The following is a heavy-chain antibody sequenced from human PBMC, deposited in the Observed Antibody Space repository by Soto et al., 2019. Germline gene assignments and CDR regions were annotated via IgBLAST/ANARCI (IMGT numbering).Heavy chain of an antibody. J-gene: IGHJ4*02. D-gene: IGHD6-6*01. CDR1: GYTFTSYY. Sequence: SVKVSCKASGYTFTSYYMHWVRQAPGQGLEWMGIINPSGGSTSYAQKFQGRVTMTRDTSTSTVYMELSSLRSEDTAVYYCARDQLMYSSSPIFDYWGQGTLVTVSS. V-gene: IGHV1-46*01. CDR3: ARDQLMYSSSPIFDY. CDR2: INPSGGST.